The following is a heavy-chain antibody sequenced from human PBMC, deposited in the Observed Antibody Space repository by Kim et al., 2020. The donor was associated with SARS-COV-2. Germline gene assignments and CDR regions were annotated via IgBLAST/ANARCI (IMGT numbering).Heavy chain of an antibody. Sequence: GGSLRLSCAASGFTFSSYAMSWVRQAPGKGLERVSVIYSGGSSTYYADSVKGRFTISRDNSKNTLYLQMNSLRAEDTAVYYCAKGYSGWPGFDYWGQGTLVTVSS. CDR2: IYSGGSST. V-gene: IGHV3-23*03. J-gene: IGHJ4*02. CDR3: AKGYSGWPGFDY. CDR1: GFTFSSYA. D-gene: IGHD6-19*01.